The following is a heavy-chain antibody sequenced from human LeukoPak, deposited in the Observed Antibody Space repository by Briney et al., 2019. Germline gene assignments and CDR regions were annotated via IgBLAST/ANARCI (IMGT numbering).Heavy chain of an antibody. CDR3: AREWSDYDILTVIDY. Sequence: PSETLSLTCTVSGGSISSYYWSWIRQPAGKGLEWIGRIYTSGGTNYNPSLKGRVTMSVDTSKNQFSLKLSSVTAADTAVYYCAREWSDYDILTVIDYWGQGTLVTVSS. J-gene: IGHJ4*02. V-gene: IGHV4-4*07. CDR1: GGSISSYY. D-gene: IGHD3-9*01. CDR2: IYTSGGT.